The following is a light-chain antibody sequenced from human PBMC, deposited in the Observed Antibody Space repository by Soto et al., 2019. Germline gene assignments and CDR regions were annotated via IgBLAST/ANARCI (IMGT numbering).Light chain of an antibody. J-gene: IGLJ3*02. CDR3: SSYTSGSTRV. Sequence: QSALTQPASVSGSPGQSITISCTGTSSDVGAYNYVSWYQQHPGKAPKLMIYEVSNRPSGVSNRFSVSKSGNTASLTISGRQAEDEGDYYCSSYTSGSTRVFGGGTQLTVL. CDR2: EVS. CDR1: SSDVGAYNY. V-gene: IGLV2-14*01.